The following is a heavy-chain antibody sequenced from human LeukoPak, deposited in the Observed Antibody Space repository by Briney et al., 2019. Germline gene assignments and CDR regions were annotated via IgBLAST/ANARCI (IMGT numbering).Heavy chain of an antibody. CDR3: ARDAGGAWPFDY. Sequence: SGGSLRLSCAASGFAFSNTGMTWVRQAPGRGLEWVSTTSPTGEGTHYADSVKGRFTISRDNSKNTLSLEMNSLRADDTATYYCARDAGGAWPFDYWGQGTRVIVSS. CDR2: TSPTGEGT. J-gene: IGHJ4*02. D-gene: IGHD4-17*01. V-gene: IGHV3-23*01. CDR1: GFAFSNTG.